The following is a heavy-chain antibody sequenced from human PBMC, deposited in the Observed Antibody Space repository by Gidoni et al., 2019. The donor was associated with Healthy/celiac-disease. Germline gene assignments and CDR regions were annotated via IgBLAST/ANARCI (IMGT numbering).Heavy chain of an antibody. V-gene: IGHV3-49*02. J-gene: IGHJ4*02. D-gene: IGHD3-3*01. CDR3: TRGRGHDFWSGYTANDYFDY. Sequence: KGRFTISRDDSKSIAYLQMNSLKTEDTAVYYCTRGRGHDFWSGYTANDYFDYWGQGTLVTVSS.